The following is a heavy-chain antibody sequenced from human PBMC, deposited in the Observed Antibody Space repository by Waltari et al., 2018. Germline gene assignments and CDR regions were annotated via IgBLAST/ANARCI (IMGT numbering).Heavy chain of an antibody. D-gene: IGHD3-3*01. Sequence: QVQLVQSGAEVKKPGSSVKVSCKASGGTFSSYAISWVRQAPGQGLEWMGGIIPIFGTANYAQKFQGRVTITADKSTSTAYMELSSLRSEDTAVYYCASNREVFGVPEAYYYYYYMDVWGKGTTVTVSS. CDR2: IIPIFGTA. CDR3: ASNREVFGVPEAYYYYYYMDV. CDR1: GGTFSSYA. V-gene: IGHV1-69*14. J-gene: IGHJ6*03.